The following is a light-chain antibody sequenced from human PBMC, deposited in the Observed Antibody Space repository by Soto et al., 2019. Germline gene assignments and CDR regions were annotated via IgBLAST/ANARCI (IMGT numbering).Light chain of an antibody. Sequence: QSALTQPASVSGSPGQSITISCTGSSSDVGGYNYVSWYQHHPGKAPKLMIYEVSNQPSGVSNRFSGSKSDNTASLTISGLQSEDEADYYCSSYTSSSTVVFGGGTKLTVL. V-gene: IGLV2-14*01. J-gene: IGLJ3*02. CDR1: SSDVGGYNY. CDR2: EVS. CDR3: SSYTSSSTVV.